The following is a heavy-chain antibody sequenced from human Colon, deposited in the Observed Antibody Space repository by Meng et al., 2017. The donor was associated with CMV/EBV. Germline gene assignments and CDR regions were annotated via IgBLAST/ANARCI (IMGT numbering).Heavy chain of an antibody. V-gene: IGHV4-39*07. CDR2: VYDSGST. CDR3: ARVWGRGGLTNGLDV. Sequence: GSLRLSCSVSGGSISSTNYYWGWIRQPPGRGLEWIGGVYDSGSTYHNPSLKSRVTISVDTSKNQFSLKLSSVTAADTAVYYCARVWGRGGLTNGLDVWGQGTRVTVSS. D-gene: IGHD3-16*01. CDR1: GGSISSTNYY. J-gene: IGHJ6*02.